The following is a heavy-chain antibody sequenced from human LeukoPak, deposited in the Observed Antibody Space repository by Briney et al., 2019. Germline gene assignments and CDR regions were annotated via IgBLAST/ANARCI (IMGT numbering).Heavy chain of an antibody. J-gene: IGHJ4*02. CDR1: GFTFDDYA. CDR2: ISRNSGSI. CDR3: ARGEYYDILTLFDY. V-gene: IGHV3-9*01. D-gene: IGHD3-9*01. Sequence: GGSLRLSCAASGFTFDDYAMHWVRQAPGKGLEWVSGISRNSGSIGYADSVKGRFTISRDNAKNSLYLQMNSLRAEDTALYYCARGEYYDILTLFDYWGQGTLVTVSS.